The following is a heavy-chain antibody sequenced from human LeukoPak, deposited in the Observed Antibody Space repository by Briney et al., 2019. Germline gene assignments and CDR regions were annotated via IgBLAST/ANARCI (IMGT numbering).Heavy chain of an antibody. V-gene: IGHV4-61*01. J-gene: IGHJ5*02. D-gene: IGHD2-15*01. Sequence: PPETLSLTCTVSGGSISSGSYYWSWIRQPPGKGLEWIGYIYYSGSTNYNPSLKSRVTISVDTSKNQFSLKLSSVTAADTAVYYCARLVVVVAATPFLCWFDPWGQGTLVTVSS. CDR2: IYYSGST. CDR1: GGSISSGSYY. CDR3: ARLVVVVAATPFLCWFDP.